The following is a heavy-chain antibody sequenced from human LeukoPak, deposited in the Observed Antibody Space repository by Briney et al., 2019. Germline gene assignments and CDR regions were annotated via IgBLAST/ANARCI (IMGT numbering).Heavy chain of an antibody. V-gene: IGHV3-23*01. CDR2: ISDSGGST. D-gene: IGHD1-26*01. J-gene: IGHJ4*02. CDR1: GFTFSSHP. CDR3: ARSGSYYHFDY. Sequence: PGGSLRLSCAASGFTFSSHPMSWVRQASGKGLEWVSSISDSGGSTNYADSVKGRFTISRDNSKNTLYLQMNTLRAEDTAEYYCARSGSYYHFDYWGQGTLVTVSS.